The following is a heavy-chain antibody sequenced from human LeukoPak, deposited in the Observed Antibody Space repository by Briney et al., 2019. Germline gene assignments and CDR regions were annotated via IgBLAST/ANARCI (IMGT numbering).Heavy chain of an antibody. V-gene: IGHV3-7*01. CDR3: VRGHYDVLAASYKWTPDY. Sequence: GGSLRLSCAASGFTFSNYWMTWVRQAPGKGLEWVAHINQDGSKEYYMDSVKARFTISRDNAKNSLSLQMNSLRAEDTAVYYCVRGHYDVLAASYKWTPDYWGQGTLVTVSS. D-gene: IGHD3-9*01. J-gene: IGHJ4*02. CDR1: GFTFSNYW. CDR2: INQDGSKE.